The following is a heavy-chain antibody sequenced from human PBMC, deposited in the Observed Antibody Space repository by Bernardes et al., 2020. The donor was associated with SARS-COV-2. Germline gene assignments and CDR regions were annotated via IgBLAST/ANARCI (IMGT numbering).Heavy chain of an antibody. CDR3: ATEYSNTDYYFDY. CDR2: ISGSGSRT. V-gene: IGHV3-23*01. J-gene: IGHJ4*02. CDR1: GFTFSSYA. Sequence: GGSLRLCCAASGFTFSSYAINWVRQAPGKGLEWVSAISGSGSRTYYAESVKGRFTISRDNSRNTLYLQMNSLRAEDTAVYYCATEYSNTDYYFDYWGQGTLVTVSS. D-gene: IGHD6-6*01.